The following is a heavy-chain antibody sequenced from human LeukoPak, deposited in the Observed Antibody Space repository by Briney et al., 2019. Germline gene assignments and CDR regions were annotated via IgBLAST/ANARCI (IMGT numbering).Heavy chain of an antibody. CDR2: IYYSGST. CDR1: GGSISSGGYY. V-gene: IGHV4-31*03. CDR3: ARAVSSWSNSFDY. Sequence: SETLSLTCTVSGGSISSGGYYWSWIRQHPGKGLEWIGCIYYSGSTYYNPSLKSRVTISIDTSKNQFYLKLSSVTAADTAVYYCARAVSSWSNSFDYWGQGTLVTVSS. J-gene: IGHJ4*02. D-gene: IGHD6-13*01.